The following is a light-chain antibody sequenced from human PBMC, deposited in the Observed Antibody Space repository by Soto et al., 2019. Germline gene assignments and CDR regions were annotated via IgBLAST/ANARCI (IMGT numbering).Light chain of an antibody. CDR2: DVS. J-gene: IGLJ2*01. V-gene: IGLV2-14*01. CDR1: SSDVGGYNY. Sequence: QSVLTQPASVSGSPGPSITISCTGTSSDVGGYNYVSWYQQHPGKAPKLMIYDVSNRPSGVSNRFSGSKSGNTASLTISGLQAEDEADYYCISYTSSSTVVFGGGTKLPVL. CDR3: ISYTSSSTVV.